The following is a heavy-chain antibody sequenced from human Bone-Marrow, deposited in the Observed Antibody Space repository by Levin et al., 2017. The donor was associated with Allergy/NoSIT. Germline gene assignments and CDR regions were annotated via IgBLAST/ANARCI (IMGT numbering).Heavy chain of an antibody. CDR1: GYIFRDYW. D-gene: IGHD5-18*01. CDR2: IYPGDSDT. V-gene: IGHV5-51*01. J-gene: IGHJ4*02. Sequence: GESLKISCQVSGYIFRDYWLGWVRQMPGKGLEWMGIIYPGDSDTRYSPSFEGHVTISVDRSISTAYLQWSSLKASDSAMYYCARLAVEDTALIDYWGQGTLVTVSS. CDR3: ARLAVEDTALIDY.